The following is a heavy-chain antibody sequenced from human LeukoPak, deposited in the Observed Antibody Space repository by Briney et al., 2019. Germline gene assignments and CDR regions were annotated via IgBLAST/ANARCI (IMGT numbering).Heavy chain of an antibody. Sequence: GRSLRLSCAASGFTFSSSAMSWVRQVPGKGLEWVSGISASGGSTSYADSVRGRFTISRDNSKNTLYLQMNSLRAEDTAVYYCAKDFYSSSHLDYWGQGTLVTVSS. CDR3: AKDFYSSSHLDY. V-gene: IGHV3-23*01. J-gene: IGHJ4*02. D-gene: IGHD6-6*01. CDR1: GFTFSSSA. CDR2: ISASGGST.